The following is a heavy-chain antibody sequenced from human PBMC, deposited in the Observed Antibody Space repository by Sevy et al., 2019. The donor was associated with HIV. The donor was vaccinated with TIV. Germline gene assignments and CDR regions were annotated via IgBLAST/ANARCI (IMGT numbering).Heavy chain of an antibody. Sequence: SETLSLTCTVSGGSISSYYWSWIRQPPGKGLEWIGYIYYSGSTNYNPPLKSRVTISVDTSKNQFSLKLSSVTAADTAVYYCARDRWRGYYYGSGSYYDYYYGMDVWGQGTTVTVSS. D-gene: IGHD3-10*01. CDR1: GGSISSYY. CDR3: ARDRWRGYYYGSGSYYDYYYGMDV. CDR2: IYYSGST. V-gene: IGHV4-59*01. J-gene: IGHJ6*02.